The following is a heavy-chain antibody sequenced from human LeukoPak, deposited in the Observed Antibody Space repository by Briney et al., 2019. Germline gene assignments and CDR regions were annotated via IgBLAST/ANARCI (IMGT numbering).Heavy chain of an antibody. CDR3: ARDRTGDGYNQGRVFDY. D-gene: IGHD5-24*01. V-gene: IGHV3-21*01. J-gene: IGHJ4*02. CDR2: ISSSSSYI. CDR1: GFTFSSYW. Sequence: GGSLRLSCAVSGFTFSSYWMHWVRHAPGKGLEWVSSISSSSSYIYYADSVKGRFTISRDNAKNSLYLQMNSLRAEDTAVYYCARDRTGDGYNQGRVFDYWGQGTLVTVSS.